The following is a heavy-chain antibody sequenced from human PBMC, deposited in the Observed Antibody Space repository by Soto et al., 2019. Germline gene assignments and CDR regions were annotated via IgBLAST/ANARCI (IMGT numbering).Heavy chain of an antibody. Sequence: SETLSLTCAVYGGSFSGYCWSWIRQPPGKGLEWIGEINHSGSTNYDPSLKSRVTISVDTSKNQFSLKLSSVTAADTAVYYCARTTAFNYYYGMDVWGQGTTVTVSS. J-gene: IGHJ6*02. CDR2: INHSGST. CDR3: ARTTAFNYYYGMDV. D-gene: IGHD4-17*01. V-gene: IGHV4-34*01. CDR1: GGSFSGYC.